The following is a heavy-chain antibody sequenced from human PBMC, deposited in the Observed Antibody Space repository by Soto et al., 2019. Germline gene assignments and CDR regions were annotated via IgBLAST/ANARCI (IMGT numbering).Heavy chain of an antibody. CDR1: GDSISSNY. Sequence: PSETLSLTCTVSGDSISSNYWSWVRQPPGKGLEWIGYIYYDDSTNYNPSLKSRVTISIDTSKNQFSLKLNSVTAADTAVYYCARQALRRPFGRLIVTAFDSWGQGSLVTVSS. D-gene: IGHD3-16*02. J-gene: IGHJ4*02. V-gene: IGHV4-59*01. CDR2: IYYDDST. CDR3: ARQALRRPFGRLIVTAFDS.